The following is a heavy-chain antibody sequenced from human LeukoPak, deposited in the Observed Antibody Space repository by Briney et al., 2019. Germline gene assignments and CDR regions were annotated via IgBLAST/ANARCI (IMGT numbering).Heavy chain of an antibody. D-gene: IGHD3-3*01. CDR3: AKHPESCYDFWSGYYFDY. V-gene: IGHV3-23*01. CDR2: ISGSGGST. J-gene: IGHJ4*02. Sequence: GASLRLSCAASGFTFSSYAMSWVRQAPGKGLEWVSAISGSGGSTYYADSVKGRFTISRDNSKNTLYLQMNSPRAEDTAVYYCAKHPESCYDFWSGYYFDYWGQGTLVTVSS. CDR1: GFTFSSYA.